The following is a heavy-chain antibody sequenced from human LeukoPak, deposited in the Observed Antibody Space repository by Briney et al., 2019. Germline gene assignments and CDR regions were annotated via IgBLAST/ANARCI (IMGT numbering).Heavy chain of an antibody. CDR1: GFTLSSYG. CDR3: ARDSTVTELDY. J-gene: IGHJ4*02. V-gene: IGHV3-30*03. D-gene: IGHD4-17*01. Sequence: GGSLRLSCAASGFTLSSYGMHWVRQAPGKGLEWVSVISYHGRDQFYADSVKGRFTISRDNAKNTLYLQMNSLTTEDTAVYYCARDSTVTELDYWGQGTLVTVSS. CDR2: ISYHGRDQ.